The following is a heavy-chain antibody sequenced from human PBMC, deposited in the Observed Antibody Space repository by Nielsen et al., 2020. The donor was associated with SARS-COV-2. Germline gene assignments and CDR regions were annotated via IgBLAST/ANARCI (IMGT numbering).Heavy chain of an antibody. J-gene: IGHJ4*02. D-gene: IGHD3-16*01. Sequence: GESLKISCAASGFTFSSYGMHWVRQAPGKGLEWVAVISYDGSNKYYADSVKGRFTISRDNSKNTLYLQMNSLRAEDTAVYYCAKASDVIDYWGQGTLVTVSS. CDR3: AKASDVIDY. CDR2: ISYDGSNK. V-gene: IGHV3-30*18. CDR1: GFTFSSYG.